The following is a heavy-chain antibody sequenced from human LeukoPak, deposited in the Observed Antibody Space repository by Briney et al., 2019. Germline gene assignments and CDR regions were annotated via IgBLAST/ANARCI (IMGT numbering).Heavy chain of an antibody. D-gene: IGHD2-15*01. J-gene: IGHJ6*03. CDR3: ATHCSGGSCYLRYYYYYYMDV. Sequence: ASVKVSCKASGYTFTNYGISWVRQAPGQGLEWMGWISVYHGNTKYARKLQGRVTMTTDTSTSTAYMELRSLRSDDTAVYYCATHCSGGSCYLRYYYYYYMDVWGKGTTVTISS. V-gene: IGHV1-18*01. CDR2: ISVYHGNT. CDR1: GYTFTNYG.